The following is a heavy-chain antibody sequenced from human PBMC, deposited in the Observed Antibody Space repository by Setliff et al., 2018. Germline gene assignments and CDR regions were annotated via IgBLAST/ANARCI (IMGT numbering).Heavy chain of an antibody. V-gene: IGHV1-24*01. J-gene: IGHJ4*02. Sequence: ASVKVSCKVSGYTLTELSMHWVRQAPGKGLEWMGGFDPEDGETIYAQKFQGRVTMTEDTSTDAAYMELSSLRSEDTAVYYCATSVSWIQLVLYPQGHPEPFDYWGQGTLVTVSS. D-gene: IGHD5-18*01. CDR1: GYTLTELS. CDR2: FDPEDGET. CDR3: ATSVSWIQLVLYPQGHPEPFDY.